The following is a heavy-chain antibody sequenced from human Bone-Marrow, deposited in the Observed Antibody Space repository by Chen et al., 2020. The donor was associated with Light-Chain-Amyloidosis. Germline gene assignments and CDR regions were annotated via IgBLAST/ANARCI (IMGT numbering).Heavy chain of an antibody. J-gene: IGHJ6*02. CDR2: IYFGGKT. D-gene: IGHD3-3*01. CDR3: ARDEGMYTSGYYGLGMDV. V-gene: IGHV3-53*02. Sequence: QVVETGGGLIKSGGSLRLSCAASGFTVGTNYMNWVRQAPGKGLEWVSVIYFGGKTFYADSVKGRFTISRDSVKNTIYLQMDSLRVEDTGVYYCARDEGMYTSGYYGLGMDVWGPGTTVVVSS. CDR1: GFTVGTNY.